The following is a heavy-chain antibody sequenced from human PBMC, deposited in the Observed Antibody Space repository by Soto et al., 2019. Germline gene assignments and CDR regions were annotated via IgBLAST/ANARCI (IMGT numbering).Heavy chain of an antibody. CDR1: GFTFSSYA. D-gene: IGHD6-19*01. J-gene: IGHJ3*02. Sequence: PGGSLRLSCAASGFTFSSYAMHCVRQAPGKGLEWVAVISYDGSNKYYADSVKGRFTISRDNSKNTLYLQMNSLRAEDTAVYYCARAVAVAGIDAFDIWGQGTMVTVSS. CDR3: ARAVAVAGIDAFDI. CDR2: ISYDGSNK. V-gene: IGHV3-30-3*01.